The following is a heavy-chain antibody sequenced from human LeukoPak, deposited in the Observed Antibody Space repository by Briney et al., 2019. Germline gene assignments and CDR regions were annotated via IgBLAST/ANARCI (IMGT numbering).Heavy chain of an antibody. CDR2: IPYDGSHK. J-gene: IGHJ6*03. D-gene: IGHD6-13*01. V-gene: IGHV3-30*18. Sequence: GRSLRLSCVASGFTFSSYGMHWVRPAPGKGLEWVAVIPYDGSHKYYADSVKGRFTISRDNSKNTLYLQMNSLRAEDTAVYYCAKDSNSWYYYYYYMDVWGKGTTVTVSS. CDR1: GFTFSSYG. CDR3: AKDSNSWYYYYYYMDV.